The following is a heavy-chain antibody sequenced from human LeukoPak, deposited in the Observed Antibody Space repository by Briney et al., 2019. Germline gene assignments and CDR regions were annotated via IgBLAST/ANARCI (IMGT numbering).Heavy chain of an antibody. CDR2: INPNSGNT. J-gene: IGHJ5*02. V-gene: IGHV1-8*03. D-gene: IGHD3-3*01. CDR1: GYTFTSYD. CDR3: ARGHYDFWSGYSNWFDP. Sequence: GASVKVSCKASGYTFTSYDINWVRQATGQGLEWMGWINPNSGNTGYAQKFQGRVTITRNTSISTAYMELSSLRSEDTAVYYCARGHYDFWSGYSNWFDPWGQGTLVTVSS.